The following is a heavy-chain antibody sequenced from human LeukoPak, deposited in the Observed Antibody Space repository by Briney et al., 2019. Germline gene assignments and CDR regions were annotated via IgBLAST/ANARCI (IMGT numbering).Heavy chain of an antibody. CDR1: GFTFSSYG. D-gene: IGHD2-2*01. J-gene: IGHJ6*04. CDR3: AKDRCSSTSCYFPYYYGMDV. CDR2: ISYDGSNK. Sequence: PGGSLRLSCAASGFTFSSYGMHWVRQAPGKGLEWVAVISYDGSNKYYADSVKGRFTISRDNSKNTLYLQMNSLRAEHTAVYYCAKDRCSSTSCYFPYYYGMDVWGKGTTVTVSS. V-gene: IGHV3-30*18.